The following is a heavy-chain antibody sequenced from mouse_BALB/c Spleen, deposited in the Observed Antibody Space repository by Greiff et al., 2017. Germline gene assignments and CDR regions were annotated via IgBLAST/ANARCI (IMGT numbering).Heavy chain of an antibody. Sequence: EVQVVESGGGLVQPGGSRKLSCAASGFTFSSFGMHWVRQAPEKGLEWVAYISSGSSTIYYADTVKGRSTISRDKPKNTLFLQLTSLRSEDTAMYYCARDDYAMDYWGQGTSVTVSS. CDR2: ISSGSSTI. CDR1: GFTFSSFG. CDR3: ARDDYAMDY. V-gene: IGHV5-17*02. J-gene: IGHJ4*01.